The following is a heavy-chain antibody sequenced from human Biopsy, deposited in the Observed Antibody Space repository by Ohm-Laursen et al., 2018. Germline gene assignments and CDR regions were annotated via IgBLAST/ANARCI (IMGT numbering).Heavy chain of an antibody. Sequence: SLRLSCAAFGFTSSSYGMHWVRQAPGKGLEWVAAIWYDGSNKNYADSVKGRFTISRDNSKNTLYLQMNSLRGEDTAVYYCAKCMTGGSNYYFHHCGQGTLVTVSS. D-gene: IGHD2-8*01. CDR3: AKCMTGGSNYYFHH. V-gene: IGHV3-33*06. CDR1: GFTSSSYG. CDR2: IWYDGSNK. J-gene: IGHJ4*02.